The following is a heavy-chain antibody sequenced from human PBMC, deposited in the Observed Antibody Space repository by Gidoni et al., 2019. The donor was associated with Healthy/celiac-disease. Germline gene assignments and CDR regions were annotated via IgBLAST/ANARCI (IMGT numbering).Heavy chain of an antibody. V-gene: IGHV3-15*01. CDR1: GFPFRNAW. D-gene: IGHD2-21*02. CDR3: TTDRHGGNSAFDY. Sequence: EVQLVESGGGLVKPGGSLRLSCAASGFPFRNAWMSWVRPAPGKGLEWVGRIKSKTDGGTTDYAAPVKGRFTISRDDSKNTLYLQMNSLKTEDTAVYYCTTDRHGGNSAFDYWGQGTLVTVSS. CDR2: IKSKTDGGTT. J-gene: IGHJ4*02.